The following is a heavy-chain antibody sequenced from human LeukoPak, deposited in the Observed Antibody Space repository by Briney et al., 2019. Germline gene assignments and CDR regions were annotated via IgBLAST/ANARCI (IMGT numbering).Heavy chain of an antibody. D-gene: IGHD6-19*01. V-gene: IGHV3-23*01. Sequence: GGSLRLSCAASGFTFSSYAMSWVRQAPGKGLEWVSAISGSGGSTYYADSVKGRFTISRDNSKNTLYLQMNSLRAEDTAVYNCAKDQRRREQWLAYYYYGMDVWGQGTTVTVSS. CDR2: ISGSGGST. J-gene: IGHJ6*02. CDR3: AKDQRRREQWLAYYYYGMDV. CDR1: GFTFSSYA.